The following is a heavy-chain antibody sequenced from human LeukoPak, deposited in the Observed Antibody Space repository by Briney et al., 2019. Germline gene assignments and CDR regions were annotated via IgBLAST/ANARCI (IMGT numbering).Heavy chain of an antibody. D-gene: IGHD1-26*01. CDR1: GFTFSSYS. CDR3: ARDFGGSYYASDAFDI. V-gene: IGHV3-48*02. CDR2: ISSSSSTI. Sequence: PGGSLRLSCAASGFTFSSYSMTWVRQAPGKGLEWVSYISSSSSTIYYADSVKGRFTISRDNAKNSLYLQMNSLRDEDTAVYYCARDFGGSYYASDAFDIWGQGTMVTVSS. J-gene: IGHJ3*02.